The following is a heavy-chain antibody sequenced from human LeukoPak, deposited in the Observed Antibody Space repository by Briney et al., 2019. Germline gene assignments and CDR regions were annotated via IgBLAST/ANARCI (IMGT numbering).Heavy chain of an antibody. CDR3: VGGDY. Sequence: PGGSLRLSCAASGFTFSQYWMCWVRQAPGKGLEWVSYISTDGSIINDADSVKGRFTISRDNAKNTLYLQMNSLRVEDTAVYYCVGGDYWGQGTLVTVSS. CDR2: ISTDGSII. CDR1: GFTFSQYW. J-gene: IGHJ4*02. V-gene: IGHV3-74*01.